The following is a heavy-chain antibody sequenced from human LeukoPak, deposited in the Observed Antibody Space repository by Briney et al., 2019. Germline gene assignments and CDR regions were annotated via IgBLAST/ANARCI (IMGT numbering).Heavy chain of an antibody. Sequence: GGSLRLSCAASGFTFSSYAMSWVRQAPGKGLEWVSAISGSGGSTYYADSVKGRFTISRDNSKNSLYLQMNSLRAEDTAVYYCARDKYCGGDCYSRYAFDIWGQGTMVTVSS. CDR1: GFTFSSYA. CDR2: ISGSGGST. V-gene: IGHV3-23*01. CDR3: ARDKYCGGDCYSRYAFDI. J-gene: IGHJ3*02. D-gene: IGHD2-21*01.